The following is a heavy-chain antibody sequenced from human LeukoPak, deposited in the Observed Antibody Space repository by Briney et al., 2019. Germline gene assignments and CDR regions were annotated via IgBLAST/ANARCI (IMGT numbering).Heavy chain of an antibody. CDR2: ISGSGGST. D-gene: IGHD6-19*01. J-gene: IGHJ4*02. CDR3: AKDSSGWHPFDFDY. Sequence: PGGSLRLSCAASGFTFSSNGMTWVRQAPGKGLEWVSAISGSGGSTYYADSVKGRFTISRDNSKNTLYVQMNSLRAEDTAIYYCAKDSSGWHPFDFDYWGQGTLVTVSS. CDR1: GFTFSSNG. V-gene: IGHV3-23*01.